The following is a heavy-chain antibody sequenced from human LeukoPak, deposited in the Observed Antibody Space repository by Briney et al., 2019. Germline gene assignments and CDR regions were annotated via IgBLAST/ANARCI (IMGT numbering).Heavy chain of an antibody. J-gene: IGHJ3*02. D-gene: IGHD6-19*01. CDR2: INWNGGST. V-gene: IGHV3-20*01. Sequence: GGSLRLSCAASGFTFDDYGMSWVRQAPGKGLEWVSGINWNGGSTGYADSVKGRFTISRDNAKNSLYLQMNSLRAEDTALYHCARSSYSSGFNDAFDIWGQGTMVTVPS. CDR3: ARSSYSSGFNDAFDI. CDR1: GFTFDDYG.